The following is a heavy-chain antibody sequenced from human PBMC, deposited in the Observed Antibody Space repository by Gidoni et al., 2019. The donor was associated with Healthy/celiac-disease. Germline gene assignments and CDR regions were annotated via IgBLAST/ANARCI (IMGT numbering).Heavy chain of an antibody. Sequence: QVQLVESGGGVVQPGRSLRRSCAASGFTFSSSGMHWVRQAPGNGLEWVAVIWYDVSNKYYAASVKGRFTISRDNSKNTLYLQMNSLRAEDTAVYYCARAAGPYYYYYGMDVWGQGTTVTVSS. J-gene: IGHJ6*02. CDR2: IWYDVSNK. CDR1: GFTFSSSG. V-gene: IGHV3-33*01. CDR3: ARAAGPYYYYYGMDV.